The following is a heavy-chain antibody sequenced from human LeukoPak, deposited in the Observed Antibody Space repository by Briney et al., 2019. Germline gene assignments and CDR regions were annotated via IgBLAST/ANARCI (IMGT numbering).Heavy chain of an antibody. J-gene: IGHJ4*02. CDR1: GFTFSNYW. V-gene: IGHV3-7*01. Sequence: GSLRLSCAASGFTFSNYWMSWVRQAPGKGLEWVANIKQDGSEKYYVDSVKGRFTISRDNAKNSLYLQMNSLRAEDTAVYYCGREQVDYWGQGTLVTVSS. CDR3: GREQVDY. CDR2: IKQDGSEK.